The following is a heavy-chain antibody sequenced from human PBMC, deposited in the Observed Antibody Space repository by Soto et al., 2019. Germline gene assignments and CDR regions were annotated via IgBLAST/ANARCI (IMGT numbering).Heavy chain of an antibody. V-gene: IGHV4-59*01. CDR3: ARVWGGASDI. CDR1: GGSISSYY. J-gene: IGHJ3*02. Sequence: SETLSLTCTVSGGSISSYYWSWIRQPPGKGLEWIGYIYYSGSTNYNPSLKSRVTISVDTSKNQFSLKLSSVTAADTAVYYCARVWGGASDIWGKGTMVTVSS. CDR2: IYYSGST. D-gene: IGHD3-10*01.